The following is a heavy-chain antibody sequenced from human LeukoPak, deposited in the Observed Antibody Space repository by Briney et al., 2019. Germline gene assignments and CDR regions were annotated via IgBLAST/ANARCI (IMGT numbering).Heavy chain of an antibody. Sequence: SVEGSCKASGGTFSSYAISWVRQAPGQGLEWMVGIIPIFGTPNYAQKFQGRVKITTDESTSTAYMELRSLRSDDTDVYYCASDAWGWLKLPGGYWGKGTLVTVSS. CDR1: GGTFSSYA. J-gene: IGHJ4*02. D-gene: IGHD5-24*01. CDR2: IIPIFGTP. CDR3: ASDAWGWLKLPGGY. V-gene: IGHV1-69*05.